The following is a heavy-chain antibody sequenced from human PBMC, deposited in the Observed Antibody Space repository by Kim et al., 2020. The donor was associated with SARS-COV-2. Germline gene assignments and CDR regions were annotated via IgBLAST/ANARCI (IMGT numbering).Heavy chain of an antibody. J-gene: IGHJ3*02. CDR2: IYPGDSDT. Sequence: GESLKISCKGSGYSFTSYWIGWVRQMPGKGLEWMWIIYPGDSDTRYSPSFQGQVTISADKSISTAYLQWSSLKASDTAMYYCARAVSSITMIVVADAFDIWGQGTMVTVSS. D-gene: IGHD3-22*01. CDR1: GYSFTSYW. CDR3: ARAVSSITMIVVADAFDI. V-gene: IGHV5-51*01.